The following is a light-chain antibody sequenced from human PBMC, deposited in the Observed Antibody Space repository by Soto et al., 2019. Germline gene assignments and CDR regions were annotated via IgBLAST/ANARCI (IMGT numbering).Light chain of an antibody. J-gene: IGKJ1*01. CDR2: KAS. CDR1: QSISSW. V-gene: IGKV1-5*03. Sequence: DIQMTQSPSTLSASVGDRVTITCRASQSISSWLAWYQRKPGRAPKLLSYKASSLESGVPSRFSGSGSGTEFTLTISSLQPDDFATYYCQQYNSYSVTFGQGTKVEIK. CDR3: QQYNSYSVT.